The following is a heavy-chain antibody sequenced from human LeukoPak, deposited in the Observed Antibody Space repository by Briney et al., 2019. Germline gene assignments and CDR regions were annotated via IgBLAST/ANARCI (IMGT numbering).Heavy chain of an antibody. D-gene: IGHD5-18*01. CDR1: GGSFSGYY. Sequence: SETLSLTCAVYGGSFSGYYWSWIRQPPGKGLEWIGEINHSGSTNYNPSLKSRVTISVDTSKNQFSLKLSSVTAADTAVYYCARVRGTAMASGPFDYWGQGTLLTVSS. CDR2: INHSGST. CDR3: ARVRGTAMASGPFDY. V-gene: IGHV4-34*01. J-gene: IGHJ4*02.